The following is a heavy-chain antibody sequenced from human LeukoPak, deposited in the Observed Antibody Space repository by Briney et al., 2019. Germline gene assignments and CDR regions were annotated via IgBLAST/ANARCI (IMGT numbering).Heavy chain of an antibody. CDR2: INHSGST. Sequence: SETLSLTCAVYGGSFSGYYWSWIRQPPGKGLEWIGEINHSGSTNYNPSLKSRVTISVDTSKNQFSLKLSSVAAADTAVYYCARHTHYYDSSGYYYSTSSFDYWGQGTLVTVSS. D-gene: IGHD3-22*01. CDR3: ARHTHYYDSSGYYYSTSSFDY. J-gene: IGHJ4*02. CDR1: GGSFSGYY. V-gene: IGHV4-34*01.